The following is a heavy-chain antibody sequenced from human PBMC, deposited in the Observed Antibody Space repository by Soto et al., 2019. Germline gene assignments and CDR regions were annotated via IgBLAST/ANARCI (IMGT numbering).Heavy chain of an antibody. CDR2: MIPIFGTT. Sequence: QVHLMQSGAEVKKPGSSVKVSCKASGGTFGSDAITWVRQAPGQGLEWVGRMIPIFGTTNYAQNVQGRVTISANTSTLTTYMELHSLTSDDTVLYYCARDRTDSGYYTNWLDPWGQGTQVTVSS. D-gene: IGHD3-22*01. J-gene: IGHJ5*02. CDR1: GGTFGSDA. CDR3: ARDRTDSGYYTNWLDP. V-gene: IGHV1-69*06.